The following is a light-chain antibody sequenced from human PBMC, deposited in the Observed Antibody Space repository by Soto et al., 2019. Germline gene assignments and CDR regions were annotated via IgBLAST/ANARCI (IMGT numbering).Light chain of an antibody. V-gene: IGKV1-33*01. CDR2: DAY. CDR3: QKSDHLPL. CDR1: HDIGNS. Sequence: DIQMTRSPPSLSASVGDKVTITCQASHDIGNSLNWYQDKPGQPPKLVIYDAYNLETGVPSTFSGNGYGTDFTFTISSLRPEDIATYYCQKSDHLPLFGPGTKVDIK. J-gene: IGKJ3*01.